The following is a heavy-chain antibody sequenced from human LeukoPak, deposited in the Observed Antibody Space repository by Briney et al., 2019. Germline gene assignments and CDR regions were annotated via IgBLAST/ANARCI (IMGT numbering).Heavy chain of an antibody. CDR3: ARVWELSFDY. V-gene: IGHV3-53*01. Sequence: PGGSLRLSCAASGVTVSTYHMSWVRQAPGKGLEWVAISYNGDTSQHAESVKGRFTISRDNSKNTLYLQTNSLRAEDTALYYCARVWELSFDYWGQGTLVTVSS. CDR2: SYNGDTS. CDR1: GVTVSTYH. J-gene: IGHJ4*02. D-gene: IGHD1-26*01.